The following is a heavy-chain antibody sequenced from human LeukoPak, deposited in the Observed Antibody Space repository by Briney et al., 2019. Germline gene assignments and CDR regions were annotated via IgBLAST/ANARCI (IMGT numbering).Heavy chain of an antibody. D-gene: IGHD3-10*01. J-gene: IGHJ4*02. CDR1: GGSLSSYY. CDR3: ARGSFGSGSYYSDY. CDR2: IYYSGST. V-gene: IGHV4-59*01. Sequence: SETQSLICTVSGGSLSSYYWSWIRQPPGKGLEWIGYIYYSGSTKYNPSLKSRVTISVDTSKNHFSLRLSSVTAADTAVYYCARGSFGSGSYYSDYWGQGTLVTVSS.